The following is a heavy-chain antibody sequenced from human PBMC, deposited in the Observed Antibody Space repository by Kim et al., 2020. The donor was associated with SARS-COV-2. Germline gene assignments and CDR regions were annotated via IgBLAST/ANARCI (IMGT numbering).Heavy chain of an antibody. D-gene: IGHD1-1*01. CDR3: AGPRNLYWYFDL. CDR1: GGSFNDYS. CDR2: VYHRGST. Sequence: SETLSLTCAVYGGSFNDYSWSWIRQPPGKGLEWIGEVYHRGSTNYNPSLKSRVTISIDMSRNQFSLKLTSVTAADTAVYYCAGPRNLYWYFDLWGRGTLVTVSS. J-gene: IGHJ2*01. V-gene: IGHV4-34*01.